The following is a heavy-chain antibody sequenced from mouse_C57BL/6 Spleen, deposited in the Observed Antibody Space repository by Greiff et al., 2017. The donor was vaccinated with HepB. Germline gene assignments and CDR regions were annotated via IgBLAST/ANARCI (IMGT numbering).Heavy chain of an antibody. CDR2: IWRGGST. J-gene: IGHJ1*03. D-gene: IGHD1-1*01. CDR1: GFSFTSYG. Sequence: QVQLQQSGPGLVQPSQCLSITCKVSGFSFTSYGVHWVRQSPGKGLEWMGVIWRGGSTDYNAAFMSRLSITKDNSKSQVFFKMNSLQADDTAIDYCAKNYYGYWYFDVWGTGTTVTVSS. V-gene: IGHV2-5*01. CDR3: AKNYYGYWYFDV.